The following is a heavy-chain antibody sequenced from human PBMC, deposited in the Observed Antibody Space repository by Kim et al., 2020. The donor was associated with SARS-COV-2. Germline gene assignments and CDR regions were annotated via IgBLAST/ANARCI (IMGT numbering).Heavy chain of an antibody. CDR1: GYIFTDYY. V-gene: IGHV1-2*02. J-gene: IGHJ3*01. CDR2: INPDSGDT. CDR3: ARVWHSGSYPPLDAFNF. D-gene: IGHD1-26*01. Sequence: ASVKVSCAASGYIFTDYYMHWVRQAPGQGLEWMGWINPDSGDTDYAQKFQGRVTMTRDTSISAAYMDLSRLRSDDTAIYYCARVWHSGSYPPLDAFNFWGQGTMVTVSS.